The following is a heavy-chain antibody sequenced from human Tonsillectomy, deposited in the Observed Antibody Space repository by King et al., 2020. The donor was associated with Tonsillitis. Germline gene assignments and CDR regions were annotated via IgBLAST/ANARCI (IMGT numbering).Heavy chain of an antibody. CDR2: VSGSDGST. Sequence: DVQLVESGGGLVQPGGSLRLSCAASGFSFSTYAMSWVRQAPGKGLEWVSTVSGSDGSTYYADSMKGRFTISRDNSKNTLYLQMNSLRAEDTAVYYCAKVSFYFYDSSGYSSYFDYGGQGALVTVSS. CDR3: AKVSFYFYDSSGYSSYFDY. V-gene: IGHV3-23*04. J-gene: IGHJ4*02. D-gene: IGHD3-22*01. CDR1: GFSFSTYA.